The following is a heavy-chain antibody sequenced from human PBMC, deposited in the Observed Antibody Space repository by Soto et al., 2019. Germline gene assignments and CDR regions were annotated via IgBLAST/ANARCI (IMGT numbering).Heavy chain of an antibody. Sequence: GGSLRLSCAASGFTFSSYGMHWVRQAPGKGLEWVAVISYDGGNKYYADSVKGRFTISRDNSKNTLYLQMNSLRAEDTAVYYCAKELLSRGWSGGYYYYYYGMDVWGKGTTVTVSS. D-gene: IGHD6-19*01. V-gene: IGHV3-30*18. CDR2: ISYDGGNK. CDR1: GFTFSSYG. J-gene: IGHJ6*04. CDR3: AKELLSRGWSGGYYYYYYGMDV.